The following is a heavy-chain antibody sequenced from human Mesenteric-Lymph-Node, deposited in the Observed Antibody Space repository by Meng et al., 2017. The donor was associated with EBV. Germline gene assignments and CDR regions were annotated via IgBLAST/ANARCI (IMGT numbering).Heavy chain of an antibody. Sequence: QVQLVQSGPEVKKPGASGKVSGKASGYSFTGYHMHWVRQAPGQGLEWMGRINPDSGGTNYAQKFQGRVTMTRDTSISTAYMELSGLRSDDTAVYYCARLTTVTPNWFDPWGQGTLVTVSS. D-gene: IGHD4-17*01. CDR3: ARLTTVTPNWFDP. J-gene: IGHJ5*02. CDR1: GYSFTGYH. V-gene: IGHV1-2*06. CDR2: INPDSGGT.